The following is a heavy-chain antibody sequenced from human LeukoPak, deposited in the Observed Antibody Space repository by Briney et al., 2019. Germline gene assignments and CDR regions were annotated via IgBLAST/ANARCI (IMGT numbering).Heavy chain of an antibody. V-gene: IGHV1-2*02. CDR2: IKPNSSCT. Sequence: ASVKVSCKASGYTFTGYYMHWVRQAPGQGLEWMGWIKPNSSCTNYAQKFRGRVTMTRDTCRSTAYMELGRMRSDDMAVYYCARARTPGIAAVPFDYWGQGTLVTVSS. J-gene: IGHJ4*02. CDR3: ARARTPGIAAVPFDY. D-gene: IGHD6-13*01. CDR1: GYTFTGYY.